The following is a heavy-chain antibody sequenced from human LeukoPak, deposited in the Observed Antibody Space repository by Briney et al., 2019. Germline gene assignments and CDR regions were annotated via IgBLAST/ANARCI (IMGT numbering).Heavy chain of an antibody. Sequence: SQTLSLTFTVSGGSITSNYWSWIRQPPGKGLEWIGLLYNSGSTNYNPSLKSRVTISVDTSKNQFSLKLTSVTAADTAVYYCARGGCSSCLFDYWGQGTLATVSS. D-gene: IGHD6-13*01. CDR1: GGSITSNY. CDR3: ARGGCSSCLFDY. J-gene: IGHJ4*02. CDR2: LYNSGST. V-gene: IGHV4-59*01.